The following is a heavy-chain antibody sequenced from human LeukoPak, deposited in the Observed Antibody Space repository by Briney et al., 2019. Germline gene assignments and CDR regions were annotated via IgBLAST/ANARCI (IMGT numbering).Heavy chain of an antibody. J-gene: IGHJ4*02. V-gene: IGHV1-46*01. CDR2: INPNGAYT. CDR3: ARDRDSSGRYYFDY. Sequence: ASVKVACKASGYIFINYYIHWVRQAPGQGLEWMGLINPNGAYTTNAQKFQGRVTVTRDTSTSTVYMELSSLRSEDTAVYYRARDRDSSGRYYFDYWGQGSLVTVSS. CDR1: GYIFINYY. D-gene: IGHD3-22*01.